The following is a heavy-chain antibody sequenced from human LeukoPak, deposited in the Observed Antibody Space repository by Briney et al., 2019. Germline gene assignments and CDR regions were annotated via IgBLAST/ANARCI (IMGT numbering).Heavy chain of an antibody. CDR1: GGAFSGYY. D-gene: IGHD3-22*01. V-gene: IGHV4-34*01. Sequence: SETLSLTCAVYGGAFSGYYWTWIRHTPEKGLEWIGEMNPSGSTNYNPSLKSQVTISVDTSKNQFSLNLSSVTAADTAVYYCARGRHDITMIVVIMTAVSYYLDVWGKGTTVTVS. CDR3: ARGRHDITMIVVIMTAVSYYLDV. CDR2: MNPSGST. J-gene: IGHJ6*03.